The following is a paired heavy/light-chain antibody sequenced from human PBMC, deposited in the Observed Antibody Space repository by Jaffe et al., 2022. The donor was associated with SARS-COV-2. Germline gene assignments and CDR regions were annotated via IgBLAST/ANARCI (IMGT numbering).Light chain of an antibody. CDR1: SSDVGGYNF. CDR3: SSYTGRSYV. CDR2: GVS. V-gene: IGLV2-11*01. Sequence: QSAPTQPRSVSGSPGQSVTISCTGTSSDVGGYNFVSWYQQHPGKVPKLMIYGVSKRPSGVPDRFSGSKSGNTASLTISGLQAEDEADYYCSSYTGRSYVFGTGTKVTVL. J-gene: IGLJ1*01.
Heavy chain of an antibody. CDR2: INPADSDS. J-gene: IGHJ5*02. D-gene: IGHD2-8*02. Sequence: EVQLVQSGAEVKKSGESLEISCKGFGYTFTSYWIGWVRQTPGKGLEWMGIINPADSDSRYNPAVQGQALMSVDKSTTTAYLQWNSLKSSDTGIYYCARQYAAATGGWDPWGQGTLVTVSS. CDR1: GYTFTSYW. CDR3: ARQYAAATGGWDP. V-gene: IGHV5-51*01.